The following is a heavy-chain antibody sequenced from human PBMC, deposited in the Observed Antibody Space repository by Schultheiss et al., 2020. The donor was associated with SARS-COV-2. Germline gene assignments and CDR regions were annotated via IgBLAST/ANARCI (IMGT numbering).Heavy chain of an antibody. D-gene: IGHD6-13*01. J-gene: IGHJ6*02. V-gene: IGHV3-23*01. CDR2: ISGSGGST. CDR3: ARGSAYSSSSYYYGMDV. CDR1: GFTFSSYA. Sequence: GGSLRLSCAASGFTFSSYAMSWVRQAPGKGLEWVSAISGSGGSTYYADSVKGRFTISRDNSKNTLYLQMNSLRAEDTAVYYCARGSAYSSSSYYYGMDVWGQGTTVTVSS.